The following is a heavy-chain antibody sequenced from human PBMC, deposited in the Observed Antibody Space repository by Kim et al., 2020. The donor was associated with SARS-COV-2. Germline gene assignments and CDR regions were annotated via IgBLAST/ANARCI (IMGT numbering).Heavy chain of an antibody. J-gene: IGHJ5*02. D-gene: IGHD6-13*01. Sequence: SRRGRVTMSVDPSKNQFSLKLSSVTAADTAVYYCARDHEIAAAGTRWFDPWGQGTLVTVSS. CDR3: ARDHEIAAAGTRWFDP. V-gene: IGHV4-4*07.